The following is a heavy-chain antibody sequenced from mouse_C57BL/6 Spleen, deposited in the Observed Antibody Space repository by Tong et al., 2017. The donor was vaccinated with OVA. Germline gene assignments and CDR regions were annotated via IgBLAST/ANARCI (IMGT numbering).Heavy chain of an antibody. CDR1: GFTFSSYG. CDR2: ISSGGSYT. J-gene: IGHJ2*01. CDR3: ARLGFDY. V-gene: IGHV5-6*01. Sequence: EVQLQESGGDLVKPGGSLKLSCAASGFTFSSYGMSWVRQTPDKRLEWVATISSGGSYTYYPDSVKGRFTISRDNAKNNLYLQMSSLKSEDTAMYYCARLGFDYWGQGTTLTVSS.